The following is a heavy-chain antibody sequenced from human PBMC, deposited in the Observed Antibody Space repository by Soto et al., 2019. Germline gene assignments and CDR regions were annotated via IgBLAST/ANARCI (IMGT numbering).Heavy chain of an antibody. CDR3: ARGRSYDILTGYSGMDV. Sequence: GGSLRLSCTASGFTFSSYWMHWVRQAPGKGLVWVSRINSDGSSTSYADSVKGRFTISRDNAKNSLYLKMNSLRAADTAVYYCARGRSYDILTGYSGMDVWGQGTTVTVSS. CDR2: INSDGSST. V-gene: IGHV3-74*01. D-gene: IGHD3-9*01. CDR1: GFTFSSYW. J-gene: IGHJ6*02.